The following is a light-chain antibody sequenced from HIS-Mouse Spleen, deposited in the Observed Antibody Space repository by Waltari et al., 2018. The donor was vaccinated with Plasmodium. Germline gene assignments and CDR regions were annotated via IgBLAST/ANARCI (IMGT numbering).Light chain of an antibody. CDR1: QSVSSY. J-gene: IGKJ3*01. V-gene: IGKV3-15*01. CDR3: QQYNNWSFT. CDR2: GAS. Sequence: EIVLTQSPATLSLSPGARATLPCRASQSVSSYLAWYQQKPGQAPRLLIYGASTRATGIPARFSGSGSGTEFTLTISSLQSEDFAVYYCQQYNNWSFTFGPGTKVDIK.